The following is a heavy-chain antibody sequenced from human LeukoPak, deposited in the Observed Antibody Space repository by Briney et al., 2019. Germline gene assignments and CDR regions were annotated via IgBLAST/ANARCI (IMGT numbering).Heavy chain of an antibody. Sequence: GASVKVSCKASGYTFTGYYVYWVRQAPGQGLEWMGWINPNSGDTNYAQKFQDRVTMTRDTSISTAYMDLSSLRSDDTAMYYCARMWSTTTSGWNWFDPWGQGTLVTVSS. V-gene: IGHV1-2*02. CDR1: GYTFTGYY. CDR2: INPNSGDT. J-gene: IGHJ5*02. D-gene: IGHD1-1*01. CDR3: ARMWSTTTSGWNWFDP.